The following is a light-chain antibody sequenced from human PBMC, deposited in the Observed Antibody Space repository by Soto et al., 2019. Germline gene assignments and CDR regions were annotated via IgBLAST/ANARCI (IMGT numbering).Light chain of an antibody. J-gene: IGKJ4*01. Sequence: AIRMTQSPSSFSASTGDRVTITCRASQGISSYLAWYQQKPGKAPKLLIYAASTLQSGVPSRFSGSGSWTDFTLTISCLQSEDFATYYFQQYYSYPRTFGGGTKVEIK. CDR2: AAS. V-gene: IGKV1-8*01. CDR1: QGISSY. CDR3: QQYYSYPRT.